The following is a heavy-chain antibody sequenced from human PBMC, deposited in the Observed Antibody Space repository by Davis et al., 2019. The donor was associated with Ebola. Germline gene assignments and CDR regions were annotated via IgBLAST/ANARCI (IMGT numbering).Heavy chain of an antibody. Sequence: MPSETLSLTCAVSGGSISSGGYSWSWIRQPPGKGLEWIGYIHYSGSTYYNPSLKSRVTISVDTSKNQFSLKLSSVTAADTAVYYCARVLPTMVRGVIINDAFDIWGQGTMVTVSS. J-gene: IGHJ3*02. CDR2: IHYSGST. V-gene: IGHV4-30-4*07. D-gene: IGHD3-10*01. CDR3: ARVLPTMVRGVIINDAFDI. CDR1: GGSISSGGYS.